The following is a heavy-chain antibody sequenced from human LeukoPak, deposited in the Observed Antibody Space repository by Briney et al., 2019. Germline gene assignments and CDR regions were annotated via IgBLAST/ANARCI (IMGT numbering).Heavy chain of an antibody. Sequence: GRSLRLSCAASGFTFSSYGMHWVRQAPGKGLEWVAVISYDGSNKYCADSVKGRFTISRDNSKNTLYLQMNSLRAEDTAVYYCAKDSRATTSYFDYWGQGTLVTVSS. CDR1: GFTFSSYG. D-gene: IGHD1-26*01. V-gene: IGHV3-30*18. CDR3: AKDSRATTSYFDY. J-gene: IGHJ4*02. CDR2: ISYDGSNK.